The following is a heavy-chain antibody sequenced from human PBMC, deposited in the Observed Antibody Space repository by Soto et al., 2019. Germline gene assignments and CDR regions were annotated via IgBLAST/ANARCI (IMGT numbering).Heavy chain of an antibody. CDR1: GFTFSSYG. Sequence: GGSLRLSCAASGFTFSSYGMHWVRQAPGKGLEWVAVIWYDGSNKYYADSVKGRFTISRDNSKNTLYLQMNSLRAEDTAVYYCARGPSDGYCSSTSCYYYYGMDVWGQGTTVTVSS. CDR2: IWYDGSNK. D-gene: IGHD2-2*03. J-gene: IGHJ6*02. CDR3: ARGPSDGYCSSTSCYYYYGMDV. V-gene: IGHV3-33*01.